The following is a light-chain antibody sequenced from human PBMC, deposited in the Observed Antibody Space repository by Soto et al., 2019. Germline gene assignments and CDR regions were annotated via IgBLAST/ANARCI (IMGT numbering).Light chain of an antibody. CDR2: DAS. J-gene: IGKJ4*01. V-gene: IGKV3-11*01. Sequence: EIVLTQSPATLSFSPGERATSSCGAGGGVSTSLPWYQQKPGQAPRLLFYDASYRATGIPARFSGSGSGTDFTLTISSLEPEDFAVYYCQHRSDWPPRLTFGGGTKVEIK. CDR1: GGVSTS. CDR3: QHRSDWPPRLT.